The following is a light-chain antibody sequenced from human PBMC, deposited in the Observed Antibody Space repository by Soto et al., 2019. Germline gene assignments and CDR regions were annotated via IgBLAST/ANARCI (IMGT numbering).Light chain of an antibody. CDR2: GAS. Sequence: EIVLTPSPGTLSLSPGETATLSCRASQSVSSSYLAWYQQKPGQAPRLLIYGASSRATGLPDRFSGSGSGTDFTFTISRLEPEDVAVYYCQQYVSSPPSSTFGQGTRLEIK. CDR3: QQYVSSPPSST. CDR1: QSVSSSY. V-gene: IGKV3-20*01. J-gene: IGKJ5*01.